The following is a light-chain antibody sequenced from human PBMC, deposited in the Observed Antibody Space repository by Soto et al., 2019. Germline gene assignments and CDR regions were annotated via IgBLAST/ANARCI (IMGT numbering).Light chain of an antibody. V-gene: IGKV3-20*01. CDR1: QSVDSTF. Sequence: EIVLTQSPGSLSLSPGQRATLSCRASQSVDSTFFAWYQKKPGQAPRLLIYGASKRDTVVPDRFSGSGSGTDFTLTISRLEPEDLAVYYCQQYMSSVTFGQGTKVEI. CDR3: QQYMSSVT. J-gene: IGKJ1*01. CDR2: GAS.